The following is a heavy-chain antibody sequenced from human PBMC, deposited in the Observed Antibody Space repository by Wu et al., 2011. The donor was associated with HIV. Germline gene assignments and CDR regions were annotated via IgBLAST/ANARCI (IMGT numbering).Heavy chain of an antibody. D-gene: IGHD4-11*01. J-gene: IGHJ6*03. V-gene: IGHV1-69*06. CDR3: ARGSTSRTYGTTPDYYYYYMDV. CDR2: IIPIFGTV. Sequence: QVQLVQSGAEVKKPGSSVKVSCKASGGTFSSYAISWVRQAPGHGLEWMGGIIPIFGTVNYAQKFQGRVTITADKSTSTAYMELSSLRSEDTAVYYCARGSTSRTYGTTPDYYYYYMDVWGKGTTVTVSS. CDR1: GGTFSSYA.